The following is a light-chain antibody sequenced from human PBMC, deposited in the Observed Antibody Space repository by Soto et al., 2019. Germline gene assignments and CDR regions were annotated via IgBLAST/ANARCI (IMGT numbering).Light chain of an antibody. Sequence: QSALTQPASVSGSPGQSITISCTGTSSDVGGYNYVSWYQQHPGKAPKLMIYDGSNRPSGVSNRFSGSKSGNKASLTISRRQAEDEAADYCSSYTSSSTLVVFGGGTKLTVL. CDR3: SSYTSSSTLVV. J-gene: IGLJ2*01. V-gene: IGLV2-14*01. CDR2: DGS. CDR1: SSDVGGYNY.